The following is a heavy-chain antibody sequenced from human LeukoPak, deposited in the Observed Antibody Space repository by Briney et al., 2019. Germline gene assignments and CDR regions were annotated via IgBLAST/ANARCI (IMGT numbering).Heavy chain of an antibody. J-gene: IGHJ6*02. CDR1: GFTFSSYA. Sequence: GRSLRLSSAASGFTFSSYAMHWVRQAPGKGLEWVAVISYDGSNKYYADSVKGRFTISRDNSKNTLYLQMNSLRAEDTAVYYCARENYDILTGHRMDVWGQGTTVTVSS. CDR3: ARENYDILTGHRMDV. D-gene: IGHD3-9*01. CDR2: ISYDGSNK. V-gene: IGHV3-30-3*01.